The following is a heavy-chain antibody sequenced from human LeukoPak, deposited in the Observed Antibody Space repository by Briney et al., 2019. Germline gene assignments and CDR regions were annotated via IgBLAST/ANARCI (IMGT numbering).Heavy chain of an antibody. CDR3: ARSASPLGYYYGMDV. CDR2: IGGNGDIT. Sequence: GGSLRLSCSASGFISRNYVMHWVRQAPGKGLEYVSGIGGNGDITYYADPVKGRFIISRDNSKNTLYLQMGSLRGEDMAVYYCARSASPLGYYYGMDVWGQGTTVTVSS. J-gene: IGHJ6*02. D-gene: IGHD2-2*01. CDR1: GFISRNYV. V-gene: IGHV3-64*02.